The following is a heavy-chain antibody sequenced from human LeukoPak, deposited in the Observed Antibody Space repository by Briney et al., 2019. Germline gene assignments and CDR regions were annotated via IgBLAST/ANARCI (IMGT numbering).Heavy chain of an antibody. CDR1: GFTFDDYA. CDR2: ISWNSGSI. Sequence: GRSLRLSRAASGFTFDDYAMHWVRQAPGKGLEWVSGISWNSGSIGYADSVKGRFTISRDNAKNSLYLQMNSLRAEDTALYYCAKDRRRAVAGLFDYWGQGTLVTVSS. J-gene: IGHJ4*02. D-gene: IGHD6-19*01. CDR3: AKDRRRAVAGLFDY. V-gene: IGHV3-9*01.